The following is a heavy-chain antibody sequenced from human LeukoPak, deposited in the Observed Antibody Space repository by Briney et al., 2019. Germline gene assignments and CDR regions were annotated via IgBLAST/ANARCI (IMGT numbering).Heavy chain of an antibody. J-gene: IGHJ4*02. D-gene: IGHD6-19*01. V-gene: IGHV3-23*01. CDR3: ARVGIAVAGTSFDY. CDR1: GFTFSSYG. CDR2: NSGSGGST. Sequence: QPGGSLRLSCAASGFTFSSYGMSWVRQAPGKGLEWVSANSGSGGSTYYADSVKGRFTISRDNSKNTLYLQMNSLRAEDTAVYYCARVGIAVAGTSFDYWGQGTLVTVSS.